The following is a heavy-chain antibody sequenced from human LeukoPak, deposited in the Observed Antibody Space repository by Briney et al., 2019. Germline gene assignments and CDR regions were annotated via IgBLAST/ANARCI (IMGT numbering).Heavy chain of an antibody. Sequence: GASVKVSCKASGYTFTDYYIHWVRQAPGQGLEWIGWINPNSGGTNYAEKFQGRVTMTRDTSTSTAYMELSRLRSDDTAVYYCARDGSYYGSGSYSHIDYWGQGTLVTVSS. CDR3: ARDGSYYGSGSYSHIDY. V-gene: IGHV1-2*02. J-gene: IGHJ4*02. D-gene: IGHD3-10*01. CDR2: INPNSGGT. CDR1: GYTFTDYY.